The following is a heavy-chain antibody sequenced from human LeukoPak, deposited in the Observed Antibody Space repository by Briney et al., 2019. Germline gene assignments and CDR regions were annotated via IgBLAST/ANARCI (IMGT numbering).Heavy chain of an antibody. V-gene: IGHV1-24*01. CDR3: AAELRILLNNWFDP. CDR1: GYTLTELS. D-gene: IGHD2/OR15-2a*01. Sequence: ASVKVSCKVSGYTLTELSMHWVRQAPGKGLEWMGSFDHKDGETIYAQKFQGRVTMTEDTSTDTAYMELSSLRSEDTAVYYCAAELRILLNNWFDPWGQGTPVTVSS. J-gene: IGHJ5*02. CDR2: FDHKDGET.